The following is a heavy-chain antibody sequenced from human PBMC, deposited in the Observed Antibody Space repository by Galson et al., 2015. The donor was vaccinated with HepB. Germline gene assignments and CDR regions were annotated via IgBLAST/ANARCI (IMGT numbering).Heavy chain of an antibody. V-gene: IGHV3-9*01. Sequence: SLRLSCAASGFTFDDYAMHWVRQVPGKVLEWVSGIPWNSGNVGYADSVKGRFTISRDNAKNSLYLQMNSLTAEDTAFYYCVKDTRGGYGFGWFDPWGQGTLVTVSS. CDR3: VKDTRGGYGFGWFDP. D-gene: IGHD5-12*01. CDR2: IPWNSGNV. CDR1: GFTFDDYA. J-gene: IGHJ5*02.